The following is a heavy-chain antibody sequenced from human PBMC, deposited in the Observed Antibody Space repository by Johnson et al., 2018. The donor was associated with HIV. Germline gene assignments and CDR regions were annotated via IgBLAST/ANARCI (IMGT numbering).Heavy chain of an antibody. CDR1: GFTFSSYG. CDR3: VRPAAAGRDDAFDI. D-gene: IGHD6-13*01. V-gene: IGHV3-30*02. CDR2: IRFDGSNK. Sequence: QVQLVESGGGVVQPGRSLRLSCAASGFTFSSYGMHWVRQAPGKGLEWVAFIRFDGSNKYFADSVKGRFTISRDNSKNTLYLQMKSLRAEDTAVYYCVRPAAAGRDDAFDIWGQGTMVTVSS. J-gene: IGHJ3*02.